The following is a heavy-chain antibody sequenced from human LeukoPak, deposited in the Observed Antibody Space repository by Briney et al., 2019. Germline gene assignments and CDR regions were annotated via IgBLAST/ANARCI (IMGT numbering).Heavy chain of an antibody. Sequence: ASVKVSCKASGGTFSSYAISWVRQAPGQGLEWMGGIIPIFGTANYAQKFQGRVTIATDESTSTAYMELSSLRSEDTAVYYCARNQICGVVIYGRFDPWGQGTLVTVSS. CDR3: ARNQICGVVIYGRFDP. CDR1: GGTFSSYA. CDR2: IIPIFGTA. J-gene: IGHJ5*02. D-gene: IGHD3-3*01. V-gene: IGHV1-69*05.